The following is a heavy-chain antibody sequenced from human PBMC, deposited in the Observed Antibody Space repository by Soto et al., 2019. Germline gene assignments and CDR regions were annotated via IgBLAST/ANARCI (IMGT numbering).Heavy chain of an antibody. Sequence: PGGSLRLSCSASGFTFRIYAMHWVRQAPGRGLEYVSSISPDGGGTHYADSVKGRFTISRDNSKNTHYLQMGSLRIGDSAVYYCVKGEYYYDSSGYYPFDYWGQGTLVTVSS. CDR3: VKGEYYYDSSGYYPFDY. CDR1: GFTFRIYA. V-gene: IGHV3-64D*06. CDR2: ISPDGGGT. J-gene: IGHJ4*02. D-gene: IGHD3-22*01.